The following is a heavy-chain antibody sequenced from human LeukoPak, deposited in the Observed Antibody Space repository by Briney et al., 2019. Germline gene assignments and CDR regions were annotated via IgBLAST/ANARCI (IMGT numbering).Heavy chain of an antibody. CDR1: GFTFSSYA. Sequence: GGSLRLSCAASGFTFSSYAMSWVRQAPGKGLEWVSAISGSGSSTYYADSVKGRFTISRDNSKNTLYLQMNSLRAEDTAVYYCAKGQRYGDYGSYFDYWGQGTLVTVSS. D-gene: IGHD4-17*01. V-gene: IGHV3-23*01. CDR2: ISGSGSST. CDR3: AKGQRYGDYGSYFDY. J-gene: IGHJ4*02.